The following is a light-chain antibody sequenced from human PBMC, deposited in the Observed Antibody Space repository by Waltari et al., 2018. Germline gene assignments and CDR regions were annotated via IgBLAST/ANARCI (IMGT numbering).Light chain of an antibody. CDR1: SRDIGDYNY. CDR3: CSYVGSNIYWV. V-gene: IGLV2-11*01. CDR2: NIN. J-gene: IGLJ3*02. Sequence: QSALTQPRSVSGSPGQSVTISCTGTSRDIGDYNYVSWYQHYPDKAPKLIIYNINKRPSGVPDRFSGSKSGNTASLTISGLQAEDEADDYCCSYVGSNIYWVFGGGTKLTVL.